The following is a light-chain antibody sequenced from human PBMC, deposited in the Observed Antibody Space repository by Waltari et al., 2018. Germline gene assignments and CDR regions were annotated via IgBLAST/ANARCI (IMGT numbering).Light chain of an antibody. Sequence: DIQMTQSPSSLSASVGDIVTITCRASQSISIYLNWYQQKPGKAPKLLIYAASSLQTGVTSRFGGSGSGTDFSLTISNLQPDDFATYFCQQSHTTPYTFGPGTKLEIK. V-gene: IGKV1-39*01. CDR2: AAS. J-gene: IGKJ2*01. CDR1: QSISIY. CDR3: QQSHTTPYT.